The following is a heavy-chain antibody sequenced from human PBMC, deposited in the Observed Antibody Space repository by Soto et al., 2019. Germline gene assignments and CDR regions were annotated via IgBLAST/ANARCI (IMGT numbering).Heavy chain of an antibody. CDR2: IHSDASST. V-gene: IGHV3-74*01. CDR1: GFTISSYC. Sequence: PAETLRLSCTASGFTISSYCRNWVRHPPGKGLVWVSSIHSDASSTSYADPAKGRFTISRDNAKNTLYLQMNSLRAEDTAVYYCARDLRGGDLYNWFDPWGQGTLVTVSS. CDR3: ARDLRGGDLYNWFDP. D-gene: IGHD2-21*02. J-gene: IGHJ5*02.